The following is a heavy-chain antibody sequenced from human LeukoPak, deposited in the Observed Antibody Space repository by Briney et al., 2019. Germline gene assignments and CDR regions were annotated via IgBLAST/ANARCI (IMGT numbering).Heavy chain of an antibody. Sequence: GGSLRLSCAASGFTVSSNYMSWVRQAPGKGLEWVSGINWNGGSTGYADSVKGRFTISRDNSKNTLYLQMNSLRAEDTAVYYCARAGRQLATAYYYYMDVWGKGTTVTVSS. CDR1: GFTVSSNY. D-gene: IGHD6-6*01. V-gene: IGHV3-53*05. J-gene: IGHJ6*03. CDR2: INWNGGST. CDR3: ARAGRQLATAYYYYMDV.